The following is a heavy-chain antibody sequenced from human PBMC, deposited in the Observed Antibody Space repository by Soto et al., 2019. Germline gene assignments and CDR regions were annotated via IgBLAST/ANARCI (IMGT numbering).Heavy chain of an antibody. Sequence: EVQLLESGGGLVQPGGSLRLSCAASGFTFSSYAMSWVRQAPGKGLEWVSAISGSGGSTYYADSVKGRFTISRDNSKNTLYLQMNSLRAEDTAVYYCAKAGGYCSGGSCYSGYYYYYYMDVWGKGTTVTVSS. V-gene: IGHV3-23*01. D-gene: IGHD2-15*01. CDR1: GFTFSSYA. J-gene: IGHJ6*03. CDR2: ISGSGGST. CDR3: AKAGGYCSGGSCYSGYYYYYYMDV.